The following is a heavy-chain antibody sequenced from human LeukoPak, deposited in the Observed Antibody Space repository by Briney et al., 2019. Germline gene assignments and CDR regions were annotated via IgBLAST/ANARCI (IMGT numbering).Heavy chain of an antibody. D-gene: IGHD3-10*01. CDR1: GFTFSSYW. CDR3: AKHYYGSRTYPDY. V-gene: IGHV3-7*03. CDR2: IKQDGSEK. Sequence: GGSLRLSCAASGFTFSSYWMSWVRQAPGKGLEWVANIKQDGSEKYYVDSVKGRFTISRDNAKNSLYLQMNNLRAEDTAVYYCAKHYYGSRTYPDYWGQGTLVTVSS. J-gene: IGHJ4*02.